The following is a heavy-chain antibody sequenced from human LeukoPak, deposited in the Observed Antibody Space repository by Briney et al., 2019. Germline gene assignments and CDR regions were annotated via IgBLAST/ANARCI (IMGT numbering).Heavy chain of an antibody. CDR3: AKEELYYYGSGTYYTLAPFDY. D-gene: IGHD3-10*01. CDR2: ISNSGATT. J-gene: IGHJ4*02. Sequence: GGSLRLSCEASGYIFSSYAMSWVRQAPGKGLEWVPVISNSGATTDYADSVKGRFTISRDNSKNTLSLQMNSLRAEDTAVYYCAKEELYYYGSGTYYTLAPFDYWGQGTLVTVSS. V-gene: IGHV3-23*01. CDR1: GYIFSSYA.